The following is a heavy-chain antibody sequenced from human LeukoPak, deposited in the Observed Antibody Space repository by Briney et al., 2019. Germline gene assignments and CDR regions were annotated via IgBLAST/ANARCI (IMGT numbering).Heavy chain of an antibody. CDR1: GFTFSSYA. CDR2: ISYDGSNK. V-gene: IGHV3-30*14. CDR3: ARDRYGGNSFSDY. Sequence: GGSLRLSCAASGFTFSSYAMHWVRQAPGKGLEWVAVISYDGSNKYYADSVKGRFTISRDNSKNTLYLQMNSLRAEDTAVYYCARDRYGGNSFSDYWGQGTLVTVSS. J-gene: IGHJ4*02. D-gene: IGHD4-23*01.